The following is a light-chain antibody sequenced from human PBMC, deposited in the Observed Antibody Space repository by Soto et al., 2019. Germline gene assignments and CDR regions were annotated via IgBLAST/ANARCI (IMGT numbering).Light chain of an antibody. CDR1: SSDVGSYDY. Sequence: QSVLTQPASVSGSPGQSITFFCTGTSSDVGSYDYVSWHQQHPGKAPKLIIYDVNNRPSGVPSRFSGPKSGNTASLIISGLQTEDEADYYCCAYSTSGTHVFGTGTKVTVL. J-gene: IGLJ1*01. CDR2: DVN. CDR3: CAYSTSGTHV. V-gene: IGLV2-14*03.